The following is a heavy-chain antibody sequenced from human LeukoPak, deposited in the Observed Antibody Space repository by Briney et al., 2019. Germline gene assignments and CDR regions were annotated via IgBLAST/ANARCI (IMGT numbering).Heavy chain of an antibody. Sequence: PGGSLRLSCAASGFTFSSYEMNWVRQAPGKGLEWVSYISSSGGTIYYADSVKGRFTISRDNAKNSLYLQMNSLRAEDTAVYYCARGEPSSGWYGGAFDIWGQGTMVTVSS. D-gene: IGHD6-19*01. CDR2: ISSSGGTI. CDR1: GFTFSSYE. V-gene: IGHV3-48*03. CDR3: ARGEPSSGWYGGAFDI. J-gene: IGHJ3*02.